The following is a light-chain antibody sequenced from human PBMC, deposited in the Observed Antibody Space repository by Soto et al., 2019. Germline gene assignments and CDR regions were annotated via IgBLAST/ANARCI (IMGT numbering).Light chain of an antibody. CDR1: QSVSSY. V-gene: IGKV3-11*01. CDR2: DAS. CDR3: QQRSNWLT. J-gene: IGKJ4*01. Sequence: EIVLTQSPATLSLSPGERATLSCRASQSVSSYLAWYQQKPGQAPRLLIYDASNRATGIPARFSGSGSGTAFPLTISSLEPEDFAVSYCQQRSNWLTFGGGTKVEIK.